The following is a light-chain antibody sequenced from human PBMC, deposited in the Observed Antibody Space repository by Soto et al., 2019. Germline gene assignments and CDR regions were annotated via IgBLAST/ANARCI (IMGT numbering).Light chain of an antibody. CDR3: QYYGSSPPVYT. CDR2: GAS. CDR1: QSVYTNY. J-gene: IGKJ2*01. Sequence: EIVLTQSPGTLSLSPGERATLSCRASQSVYTNYLAWYQQKPGQAPRLLIYGASRRATGIPDRFSGSGSETDFTLTISRLKPEDFAVYYCQYYGSSPPVYTFGQGTKLEIK. V-gene: IGKV3-20*01.